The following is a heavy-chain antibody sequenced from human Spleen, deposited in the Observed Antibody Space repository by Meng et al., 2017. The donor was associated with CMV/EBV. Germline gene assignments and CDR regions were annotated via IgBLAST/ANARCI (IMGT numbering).Heavy chain of an antibody. D-gene: IGHD1-26*01. CDR1: GGSFSGYY. J-gene: IGHJ4*02. CDR2: ISHTGGT. V-gene: IGHV4-34*01. Sequence: SETLSLTCAVYGGSFSGYYWSWIRQPPGKGLEWIGEISHTGGTNYNPSLKSRVTISVDTSKNQFSLRLSSVSAADTAVYYCSRRQWRGAYVDYWGRGTLVTVSS. CDR3: SRRQWRGAYVDY.